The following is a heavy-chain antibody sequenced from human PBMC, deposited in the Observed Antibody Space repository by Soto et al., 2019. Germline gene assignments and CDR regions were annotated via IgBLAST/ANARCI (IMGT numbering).Heavy chain of an antibody. CDR2: INHSGGT. D-gene: IGHD3-10*01. J-gene: IGHJ4*02. CDR1: GGSVSSYY. CDR3: ARDSGNYYYPFDY. V-gene: IGHV4-34*01. Sequence: PSETLSLTCTVSGGSVSSYYWSWIRQPPGKGLEWIGEINHSGGTNYKPSLKRRVTISVDTSKNQFSLQLNSVTAADTAVYYCARDSGNYYYPFDYWGQGTLVTVSS.